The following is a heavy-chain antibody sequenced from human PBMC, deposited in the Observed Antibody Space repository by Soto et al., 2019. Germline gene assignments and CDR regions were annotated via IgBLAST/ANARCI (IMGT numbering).Heavy chain of an antibody. V-gene: IGHV3-53*01. J-gene: IGHJ5*01. Sequence: ESGGGLIQPGGSLRLSCAATGFSVTSNYMSWVRQAPGGGLEWVSLIWPGGTTYYADSVRGRFTVSRDNSNNTVFLQMSSLRADDTAVYYCAKVGDSSDYYPAPIDSWGQGTLVTVSS. D-gene: IGHD3-22*01. CDR1: GFSVTSNY. CDR2: IWPGGTT. CDR3: AKVGDSSDYYPAPIDS.